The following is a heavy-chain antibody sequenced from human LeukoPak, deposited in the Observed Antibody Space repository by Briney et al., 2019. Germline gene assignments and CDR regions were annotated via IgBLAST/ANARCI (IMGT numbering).Heavy chain of an antibody. CDR3: TRDLMDYDVHHYYMDV. J-gene: IGHJ6*02. Sequence: GGSLRLSCVASGFTFSSYWMHWVRHDPRKGLVWVSRINGDGRNINYADSVRGRFTISRDNAKNTLYLQMNTLRVEDTAVYYCTRDLMDYDVHHYYMDVWGQGTTVTVSS. CDR2: INGDGRNI. V-gene: IGHV3-74*01. CDR1: GFTFSSYW. D-gene: IGHD4-17*01.